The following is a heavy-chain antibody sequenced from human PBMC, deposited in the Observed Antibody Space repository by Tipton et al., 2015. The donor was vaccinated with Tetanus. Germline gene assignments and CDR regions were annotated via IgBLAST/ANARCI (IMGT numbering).Heavy chain of an antibody. CDR3: ARDSSDYCSGGSCYSGGWFDP. Sequence: RSLRLSCAASGFTFSSYAMHWVRQAPGKGLEWVAVISYDGSNKYYADSVKGRFTISRDNSKNTLYLQMNSLRAEDTAVYYCARDSSDYCSGGSCYSGGWFDPWGQGTLVTVSS. J-gene: IGHJ5*02. CDR1: GFTFSSYA. V-gene: IGHV3-30-3*01. CDR2: ISYDGSNK. D-gene: IGHD2-15*01.